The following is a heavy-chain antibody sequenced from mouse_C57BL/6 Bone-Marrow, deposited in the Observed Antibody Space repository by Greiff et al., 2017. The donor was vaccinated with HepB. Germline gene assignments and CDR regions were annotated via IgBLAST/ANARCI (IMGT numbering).Heavy chain of an antibody. CDR1: GFNIKDDY. J-gene: IGHJ2*01. CDR2: IDPEIGDT. CDR3: SSCDCNYFDF. V-gene: IGHV14-4*01. Sequence: EVKLVESGAELVRPGASVKLSCTASGFNIKDDYIHWVKQRPEQGLEWIGWIDPEIGDTEYASKFQGKATITSDTSSNTAYLQLSSLTSEDTAVYYCSSCDCNYFDFWGQGTPLTVAS. D-gene: IGHD2-4*01.